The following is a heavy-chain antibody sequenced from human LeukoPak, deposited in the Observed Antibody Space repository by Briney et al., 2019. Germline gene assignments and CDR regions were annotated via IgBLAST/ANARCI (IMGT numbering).Heavy chain of an antibody. J-gene: IGHJ3*02. CDR3: ARTYDFGRGPPGDAFDN. CDR1: GFTFTIFG. Sequence: GGSLRLSCAASGFTFTIFGLNWVRQAPGKGPEWVSYIDARSGITYYADSVQGRFTTSRDDARESVFLQMDGLRVDDTAVYYCARTYDFGRGPPGDAFDNWGPGTWVIVSA. D-gene: IGHD3-3*01. V-gene: IGHV3-48*01. CDR2: IDARSGIT.